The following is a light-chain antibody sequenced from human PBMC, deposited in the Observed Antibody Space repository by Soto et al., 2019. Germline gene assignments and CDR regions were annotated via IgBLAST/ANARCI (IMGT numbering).Light chain of an antibody. CDR1: QSIGPN. V-gene: IGKV3-15*01. J-gene: IGKJ3*01. CDR2: SAS. CDR3: QHNNNWPPEGT. Sequence: TQSPATLSVSPGESVTLSCRASQSIGPNLAWYQHMPGQAPRLLMYSASLRATGIPARFSGSGSGTQFTLTISSLQSEDFGVYYCQHNNNWPPEGTFGHGTRVDVK.